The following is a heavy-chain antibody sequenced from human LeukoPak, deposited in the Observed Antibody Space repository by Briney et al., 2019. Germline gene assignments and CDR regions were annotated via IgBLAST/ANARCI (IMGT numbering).Heavy chain of an antibody. D-gene: IGHD4/OR15-4a*01. CDR3: ARGARMTFDY. CDR2: IYYSGST. V-gene: IGHV4-31*03. Sequence: SETLSLTCTVSGGSISSGGYSWSWIRQHPGKGLEWIGYIYYSGSTYYNPSLKSRVTISVDTSKSQFSLKVSSVTAADTAVYYCARGARMTFDYWGQGTLVTVSS. J-gene: IGHJ4*02. CDR1: GGSISSGGYS.